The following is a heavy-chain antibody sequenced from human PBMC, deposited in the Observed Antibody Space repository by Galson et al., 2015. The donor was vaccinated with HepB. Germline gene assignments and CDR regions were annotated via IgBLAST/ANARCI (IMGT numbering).Heavy chain of an antibody. CDR1: GGTFSSYA. J-gene: IGHJ6*02. D-gene: IGHD6-6*01. Sequence: SVKVSCKASGGTFSSYAISWVRQAPGQGLEWMGGIIPIFGTANYAQKFQGRVTITADESTSTAYMELSSLRSEDTAVYYCAREMSSSRYYYYYGMDVWGQGTTVTVSS. V-gene: IGHV1-69*13. CDR3: AREMSSSRYYYYYGMDV. CDR2: IIPIFGTA.